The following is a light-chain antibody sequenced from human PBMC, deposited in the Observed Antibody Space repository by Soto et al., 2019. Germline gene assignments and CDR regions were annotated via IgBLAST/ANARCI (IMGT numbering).Light chain of an antibody. CDR1: QSVSSY. CDR3: QQRRNWPPLT. J-gene: IGKJ4*01. Sequence: EIVLTQSPATLSLSPGERATLSCRASQSVSSYLVWYQQKPGQAPRLLIYDASNRATGIPARFSGSGSGTDFPLTISSLEPEDSAVYCCQQRRNWPPLTFGGGTKVEIK. CDR2: DAS. V-gene: IGKV3-11*01.